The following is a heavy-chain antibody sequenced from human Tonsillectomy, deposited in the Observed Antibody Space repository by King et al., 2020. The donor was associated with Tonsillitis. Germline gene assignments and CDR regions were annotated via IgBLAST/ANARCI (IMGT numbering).Heavy chain of an antibody. D-gene: IGHD6-6*01. CDR3: AKDSSSSQYYLDD. J-gene: IGHJ4*02. CDR2: ILYDGSNE. CDR1: GFTFSSYG. V-gene: IGHV3-30*18. Sequence: VQLVESGGGVVQPGRSLRLSCAASGFTFSSYGMHWVRQASGKGLEWVAVILYDGSNEYYADSVKGRFTISRDNSKNTLYVQMNRLRAEDTAVYYCAKDSSSSQYYLDDWGQGTLVTVSA.